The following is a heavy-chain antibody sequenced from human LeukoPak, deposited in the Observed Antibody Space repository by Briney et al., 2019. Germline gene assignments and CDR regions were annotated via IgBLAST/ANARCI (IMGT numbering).Heavy chain of an antibody. J-gene: IGHJ4*02. CDR3: ARSSDILTGSYYFDY. Sequence: PGGSLRLSCAASGFTFSSYAMSWVRQAPGKGLEWVSAISGSGGSTYYADSVKGRFTISRDNAKNSPYLQMNSLRAEDTAVYYCARSSDILTGSYYFDYWGQGTLVTVSS. D-gene: IGHD3-9*01. V-gene: IGHV3-23*01. CDR2: ISGSGGST. CDR1: GFTFSSYA.